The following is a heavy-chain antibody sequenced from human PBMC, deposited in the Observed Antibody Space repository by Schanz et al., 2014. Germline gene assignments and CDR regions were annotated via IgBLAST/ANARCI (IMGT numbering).Heavy chain of an antibody. CDR3: ARHGGIPYYPMDV. CDR2: ISYSGST. D-gene: IGHD3-16*01. CDR1: GASISSGGYY. V-gene: IGHV4-31*03. J-gene: IGHJ6*02. Sequence: QVQLQESGPGLVKPSQTLSLTCTVSGASISSGGYYWDWIRLLPGKGLERIGYISYSGSTSFNPSLKSRLTMSVDTSKSQFSLRLSSVTAADTAVYYCARHGGIPYYPMDVWGQGTTVTVSS.